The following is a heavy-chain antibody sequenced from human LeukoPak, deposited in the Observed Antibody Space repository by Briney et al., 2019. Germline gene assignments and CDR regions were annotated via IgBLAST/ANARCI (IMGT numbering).Heavy chain of an antibody. V-gene: IGHV4-59*08. CDR2: IYYSGST. D-gene: IGHD3-3*01. J-gene: IGHJ4*02. Sequence: PSETLSLTCTVSGGSISSYYWSWVRQPPGKGLEWIGYIYYSGSTNYNPSLKSRVTISVDTSKNQFSLKLSSVTAADTAVYYCARQRFLEWLRPYDFDYWGQGTLVTVSS. CDR1: GGSISSYY. CDR3: ARQRFLEWLRPYDFDY.